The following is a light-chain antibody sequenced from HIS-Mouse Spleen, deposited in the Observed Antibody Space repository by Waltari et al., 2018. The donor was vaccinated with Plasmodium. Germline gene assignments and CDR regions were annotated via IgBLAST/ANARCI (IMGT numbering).Light chain of an antibody. CDR2: EGS. J-gene: IGLJ3*02. Sequence: QSALTPPASVSGSPGQSITISCTGTSSDVGRYNLFSWYHQHPGQAPKLMIYEGSKRPSGVSNRFSGSKSGNTASLTISGLQAEDEADYYCCSYAGSSTNWVFGGGTKLTVL. V-gene: IGLV2-23*01. CDR1: SSDVGRYNL. CDR3: CSYAGSSTNWV.